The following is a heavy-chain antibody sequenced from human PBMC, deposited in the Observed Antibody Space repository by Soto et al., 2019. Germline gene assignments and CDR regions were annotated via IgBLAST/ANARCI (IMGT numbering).Heavy chain of an antibody. CDR1: GGSFSGYY. D-gene: IGHD6-6*01. CDR2: INHSGST. J-gene: IGHJ6*03. Sequence: ASETLSLTCAVYGGSFSGYYWSWIRQPPGKGLEWIGEINHSGSTNYNPSLKSRVTISVDTSKNQFSLKLSSVTAADTAVYYCARTVGAARPLRYYYYMDVWGKGTTVTV. CDR3: ARTVGAARPLRYYYYMDV. V-gene: IGHV4-34*01.